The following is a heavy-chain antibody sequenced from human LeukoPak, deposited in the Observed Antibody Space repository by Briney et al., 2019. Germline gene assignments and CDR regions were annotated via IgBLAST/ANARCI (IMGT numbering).Heavy chain of an antibody. D-gene: IGHD4-17*01. CDR3: AKEAPVQTVVFDY. V-gene: IGHV3-30*02. Sequence: PGGSLRLSCAASGFTFSSYGMHWVRQAPGKGLEWAAFIRYDGSNKYYADSVKGRFTISRDNSKNTLYLQMNSLRAEDTAVYYCAKEAPVQTVVFDYWGQGTLVTVSS. J-gene: IGHJ4*02. CDR1: GFTFSSYG. CDR2: IRYDGSNK.